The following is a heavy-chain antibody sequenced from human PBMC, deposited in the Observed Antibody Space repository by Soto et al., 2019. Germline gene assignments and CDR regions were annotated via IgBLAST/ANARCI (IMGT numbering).Heavy chain of an antibody. CDR3: ARRSSGWYFDY. CDR2: ISGSGDST. CDR1: GFSFSSYA. V-gene: IGHV3-23*01. J-gene: IGHJ4*02. Sequence: EVQLLESGGGLVQPGGSLRLSCAASGFSFSSYAMNWVRQAPGKGLEWVSVISGSGDSTYYADSVKGRFTISRDNSKNTLYLQMISLRAEDTAGYYCARRSSGWYFDYWGQGTLVSVSS. D-gene: IGHD6-19*01.